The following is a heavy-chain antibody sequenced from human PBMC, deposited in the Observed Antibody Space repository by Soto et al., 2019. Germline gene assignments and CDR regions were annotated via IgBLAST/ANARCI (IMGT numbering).Heavy chain of an antibody. V-gene: IGHV4-4*02. J-gene: IGHJ4*02. D-gene: IGHD1-26*01. CDR3: ARHVAVSGTRGFDH. CDR1: DGSITSNW. Sequence: QVQLQESGPGRMKPSGTLSLTCAVSDGSITSNWWGWVRQPPGKGLEWIAEIFHTGSANYNPSRMSRLTISMDKSKNRLSLNLNSVTSADTAVYYCARHVAVSGTRGFDHWGQGTLVTVSS. CDR2: IFHTGSA.